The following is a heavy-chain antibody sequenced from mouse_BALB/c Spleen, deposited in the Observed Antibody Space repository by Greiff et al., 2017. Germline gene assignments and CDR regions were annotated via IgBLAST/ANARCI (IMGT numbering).Heavy chain of an antibody. CDR1: GYTFTSYY. CDR3: AITTVVAYYAMDY. D-gene: IGHD1-1*01. J-gene: IGHJ4*01. CDR2: IYPGDGST. Sequence: SGPELVKPGASVKMSCKASGYTFTSYYIHWVKQRPGQGLEWIGWIYPGDGSTKYNEKFKGKTTLTADKSSSTAYMLLSSLTSEDSAIYFCAITTVVAYYAMDYWGQGTSVTVSS. V-gene: IGHV1S56*01.